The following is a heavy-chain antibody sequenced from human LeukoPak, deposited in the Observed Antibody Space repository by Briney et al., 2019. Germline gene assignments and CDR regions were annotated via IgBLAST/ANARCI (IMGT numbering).Heavy chain of an antibody. CDR2: ISGSGGST. CDR1: GFTFSSYA. J-gene: IGHJ4*02. Sequence: GGSLRLSCAASGFTFSSYAMSWVCQAPGKGLEWVSAISGSGGSTYYADSVKGRFTISRDNSKNTLYLQMNSLRAEDTAVYYCANGRIAAARSCSPLWGQGTLVTVSS. CDR3: ANGRIAAARSCSPL. D-gene: IGHD6-13*01. V-gene: IGHV3-23*01.